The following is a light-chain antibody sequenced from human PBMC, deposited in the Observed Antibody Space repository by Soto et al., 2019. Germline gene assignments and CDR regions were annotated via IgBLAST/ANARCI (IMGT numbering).Light chain of an antibody. CDR1: QSLLHSNGYNY. CDR3: MQVLQTRT. CDR2: LGS. J-gene: IGKJ1*01. Sequence: DIVMTQSPLSLSVTPGEPASISCRSSQSLLHSNGYNYLDWYLQKPGQSPQLLIYLGSTRASGVPDRFRRSGSGTDVTLKISRVEAEDVGVYYCMQVLQTRTFGQGTKVEIK. V-gene: IGKV2-28*01.